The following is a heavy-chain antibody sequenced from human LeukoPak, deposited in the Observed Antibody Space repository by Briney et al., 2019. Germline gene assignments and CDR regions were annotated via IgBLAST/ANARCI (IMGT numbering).Heavy chain of an antibody. CDR2: ISSSSSYI. Sequence: GGSLRLSCAASGFTFSSYSMNWVRQAPGKGLEWVSSISSSSSYIYYADSVKGRFTISRDNAKNSLYLQMNSLRAEDTAVYDCARDLMVYAAFDYWGQGTLVTVSS. J-gene: IGHJ4*02. V-gene: IGHV3-21*01. D-gene: IGHD2-8*01. CDR1: GFTFSSYS. CDR3: ARDLMVYAAFDY.